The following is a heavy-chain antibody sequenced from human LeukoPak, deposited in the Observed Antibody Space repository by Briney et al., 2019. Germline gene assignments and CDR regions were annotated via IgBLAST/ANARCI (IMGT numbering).Heavy chain of an antibody. CDR1: GFTFSSYG. CDR2: IRYDGSNK. CDR3: VKDPSYESSGHVLEY. D-gene: IGHD3-22*01. Sequence: QTGGSLRLSCAASGFTFSSYGMHWVRQAPGKGLEWVAFIRYDGSNKYYADSVKGRFTISRDNSKNSLYLQMDTLRSEDTAFYYCVKDPSYESSGHVLEYWGQGTLVTVSS. J-gene: IGHJ4*02. V-gene: IGHV3-30*02.